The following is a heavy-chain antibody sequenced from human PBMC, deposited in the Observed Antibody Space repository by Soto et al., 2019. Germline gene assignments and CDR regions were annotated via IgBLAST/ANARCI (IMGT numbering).Heavy chain of an antibody. CDR1: GYTFTNYY. Sequence: QVQLMQSVAEVKKPGASVRVSCKASGYTFTNYYVHWVRQAPGQGLEWMGFINPNGGSTTYAQKFQGRFTVTTDTSTRTVYMQLSSLRSEDTAVFYCARSAPYDYWGQGTLVTVSS. CDR2: INPNGGST. CDR3: ARSAPYDY. V-gene: IGHV1-46*01. J-gene: IGHJ4*02.